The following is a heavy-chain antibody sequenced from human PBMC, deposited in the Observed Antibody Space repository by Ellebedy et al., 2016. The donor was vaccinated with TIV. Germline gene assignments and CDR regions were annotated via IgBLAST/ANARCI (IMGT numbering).Heavy chain of an antibody. J-gene: IGHJ4*02. CDR1: GITVSDNY. CDR3: ARNVGWEVFDF. CDR2: IYSGGST. V-gene: IGHV3-66*01. Sequence: GESLKISCTASGITVSDNYMRWVRQAPGKGLEWVSLIYSGGSTFYADSVKGRFTISRDNAKNTVYLQMNSLRDEDTALYFCARNVGWEVFDFWGQGSQVTVSS. D-gene: IGHD6-19*01.